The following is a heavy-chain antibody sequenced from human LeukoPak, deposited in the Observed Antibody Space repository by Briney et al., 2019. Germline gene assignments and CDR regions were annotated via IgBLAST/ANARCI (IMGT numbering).Heavy chain of an antibody. D-gene: IGHD1-26*01. CDR2: INGDATST. J-gene: IGHJ4*02. Sequence: GGSLRLSCAASGFTLTSYWMHWVRHAPGKGLVWVSRINGDATSTSYADSVKVRFTISRDNAKNTLYLQMNSLRAEDTAVYYCAKDKGGIAGATAYFDYWGQGTLVTVSS. CDR1: GFTLTSYW. CDR3: AKDKGGIAGATAYFDY. V-gene: IGHV3-74*01.